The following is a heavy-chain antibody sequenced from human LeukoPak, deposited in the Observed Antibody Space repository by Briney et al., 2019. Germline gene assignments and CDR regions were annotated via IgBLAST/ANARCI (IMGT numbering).Heavy chain of an antibody. J-gene: IGHJ6*02. CDR2: ISSSSSYI. V-gene: IGHV3-21*01. CDR3: ARDDIVVVPATAPMDV. Sequence: GRSLRLSCAAPGFTFSSYSMNWVRQAPGKGLEWVSSISSSSSYIYYADSVKGRFTISRDNAKNSLYLQMNSLRAEDTAVYYCARDDIVVVPATAPMDVWGQGTTVTVSS. CDR1: GFTFSSYS. D-gene: IGHD2-2*01.